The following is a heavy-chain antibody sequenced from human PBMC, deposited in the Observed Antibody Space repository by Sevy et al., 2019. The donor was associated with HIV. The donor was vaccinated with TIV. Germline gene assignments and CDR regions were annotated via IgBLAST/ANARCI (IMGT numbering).Heavy chain of an antibody. J-gene: IGHJ4*02. CDR1: GFTFTYAW. V-gene: IGHV3-33*08. D-gene: IGHD6-19*01. CDR2: IWYDGSNR. Sequence: GGSLRLSCAASGFTFTYAWMSWVRQAPGKGLEWVAIIWYDGSNRSYGDSVKGRFTISRDNSKNTLYLQMNSLRAEDTAVYYCARESLAVAGIGYYFDYWGQGALVTVSS. CDR3: ARESLAVAGIGYYFDY.